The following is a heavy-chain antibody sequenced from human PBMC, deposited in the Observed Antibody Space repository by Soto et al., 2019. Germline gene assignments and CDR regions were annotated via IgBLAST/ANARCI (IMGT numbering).Heavy chain of an antibody. V-gene: IGHV1-8*01. CDR3: ARGFANSYWYFDL. CDR1: GYTFTSFD. CDR2: MNPKSGNT. J-gene: IGHJ2*01. Sequence: QVQLVQSGTEVKKPGASVKVSCQASGYTFTSFDINWVRQATGQGLEWMGWMNPKSGNTAYAQKFQGRVTMTRNTYISTGDMGLSSLRSEDTAVYYCARGFANSYWYFDLWGRGTLVPVSS.